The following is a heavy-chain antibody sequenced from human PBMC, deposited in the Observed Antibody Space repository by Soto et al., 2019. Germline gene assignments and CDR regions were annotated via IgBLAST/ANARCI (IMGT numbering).Heavy chain of an antibody. CDR3: ARAQRSRRFGELLLDY. J-gene: IGHJ4*02. D-gene: IGHD3-10*01. CDR2: IKEDGSEI. V-gene: IGHV3-7*03. Sequence: GGSLRLSCAVSGFNVMSYWMSWVRQAPGKGLEWVASIKEDGSEIYYLHSVRGRFSISRDSAGNALHLTMNYLSAEDTAVYYGARAQRSRRFGELLLDYWGQGTLVTVSS. CDR1: GFNVMSYW.